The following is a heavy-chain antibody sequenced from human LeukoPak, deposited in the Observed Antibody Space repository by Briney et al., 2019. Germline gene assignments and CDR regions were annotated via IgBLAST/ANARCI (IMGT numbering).Heavy chain of an antibody. D-gene: IGHD1-1*01. CDR1: GYTFTSYG. V-gene: IGHV1-18*01. CDR3: ASSWNDVRDAFDI. J-gene: IGHJ3*02. CDR2: ISAYNGNT. Sequence: ASVKVSCKASGYTFTSYGISWARQAPGQGLEWMGWISAYNGNTNYAQKLQGRVTMTTDTSTSTAYMELRSLRSDDTAVYYCASSWNDVRDAFDIWGQGTMVTVSS.